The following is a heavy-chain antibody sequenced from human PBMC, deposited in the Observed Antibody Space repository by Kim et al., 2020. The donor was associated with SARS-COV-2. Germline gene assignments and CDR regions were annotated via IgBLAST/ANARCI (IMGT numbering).Heavy chain of an antibody. D-gene: IGHD2-15*01. CDR1: GGSISSYY. CDR2: IYYSGST. Sequence: SETLSLTCTVSGGSISSYYWSWIRQPPGKGLEWIGYIYYSGSTNYNPSLKSRVTISVDTSKNQFSLKLSSVTAADTAVYYCARVPAYCSGGSCYEYHDAFDIWGQGTMVTVSS. J-gene: IGHJ3*02. CDR3: ARVPAYCSGGSCYEYHDAFDI. V-gene: IGHV4-59*13.